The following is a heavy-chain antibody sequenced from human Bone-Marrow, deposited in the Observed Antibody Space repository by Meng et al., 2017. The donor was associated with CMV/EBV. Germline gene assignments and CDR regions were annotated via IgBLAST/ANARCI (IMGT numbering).Heavy chain of an antibody. J-gene: IGHJ6*02. CDR3: ARLVVDTAMVTTPRGRLWDGMDV. D-gene: IGHD5-18*01. CDR1: GDTFSSYA. Sequence: SVKVSCKASGDTFSSYAISWVRQAPGQGLEWMGGIIPILGIANYAQKFQGRVTITADKSTSTAYMELSSLRSEDTAVYYCARLVVDTAMVTTPRGRLWDGMDVWGQGTTVTVSS. V-gene: IGHV1-69*10. CDR2: IIPILGIA.